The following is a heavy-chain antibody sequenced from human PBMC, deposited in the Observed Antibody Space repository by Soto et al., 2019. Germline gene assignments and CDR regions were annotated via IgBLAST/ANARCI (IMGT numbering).Heavy chain of an antibody. Sequence: SETLSLTCTVSNASMNIYYWTWIRQPPGKGLEWIGYIHHSGTTNYNPSLKNRVTISVDTSNNRFSLNVNSVTAADTAVYYCARLSYDFASEDAFDFWGQGTMVTVSS. V-gene: IGHV4-59*01. CDR1: NASMNIYY. CDR3: ARLSYDFASEDAFDF. CDR2: IHHSGTT. D-gene: IGHD3-3*01. J-gene: IGHJ3*01.